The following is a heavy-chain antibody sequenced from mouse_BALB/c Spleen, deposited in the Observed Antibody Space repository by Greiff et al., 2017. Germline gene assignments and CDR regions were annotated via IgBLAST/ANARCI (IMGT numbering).Heavy chain of an antibody. J-gene: IGHJ1*01. Sequence: EVKLLESGPGLVKPSQSLSLTCTVTGYSITSDYAWNWIRQFPGNKLEWMGYISYSGSTSYNPSLKSRISITRDTSKNQFFLQLNSVTTEDTATYYCARGITTATRYFDVWGAGTTVTVSS. D-gene: IGHD1-2*01. V-gene: IGHV3-2*02. CDR3: ARGITTATRYFDV. CDR1: GYSITSDYA. CDR2: ISYSGST.